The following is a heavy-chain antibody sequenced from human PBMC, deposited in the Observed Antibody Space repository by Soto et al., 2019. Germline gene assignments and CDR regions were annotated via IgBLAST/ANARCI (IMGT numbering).Heavy chain of an antibody. CDR2: ISGNSGST. CDR1: GFSFESYT. V-gene: IGHV3-23*01. CDR3: ANGPWAGGY. D-gene: IGHD3-16*01. Sequence: EVQLLESGGGLVQPGGSLRLSCEGAGFSFESYTMSWVRQAPGKGLEWVSAISGNSGSTYYADSVKGRFTISGDNSKNTLYLQMNSLRDEDTAVYYCANGPWAGGYWGQGTLVIVSS. J-gene: IGHJ4*02.